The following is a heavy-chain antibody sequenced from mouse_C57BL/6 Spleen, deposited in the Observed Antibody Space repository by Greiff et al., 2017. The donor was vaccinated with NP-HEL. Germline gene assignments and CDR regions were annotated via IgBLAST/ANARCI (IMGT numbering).Heavy chain of an antibody. CDR1: GYTFTDYY. CDR3: ARAYYGSKAWFAY. CDR2: INPYNGGT. V-gene: IGHV1-19*01. Sequence: EVQLQQSGPVLVKPGASVKMSCKASGYTFTDYYMNWVKQSHGKSLEWIGVINPYNGGTSYNQKFKGKATLTVDKYSSTAYMELNSLTSEDSAVYYCARAYYGSKAWFAYWGQGTLVTVSA. D-gene: IGHD1-1*01. J-gene: IGHJ3*01.